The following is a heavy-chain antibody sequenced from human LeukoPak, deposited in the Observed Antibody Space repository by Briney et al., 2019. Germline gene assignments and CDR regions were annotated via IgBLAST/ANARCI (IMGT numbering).Heavy chain of an antibody. D-gene: IGHD3-9*01. V-gene: IGHV1-69*13. J-gene: IGHJ6*04. CDR3: ARAKDYDILTGYYESGYYYGMDV. Sequence: SVKVSCKASGGTFSSYAISWVRQAPGQGLEWMGGIIPILGTANYAQKFQGRVTITADESTSTAYMELSSLRSEDTAVYYCARAKDYDILTGYYESGYYYGMDVWGKGTTVTVSS. CDR2: IIPILGTA. CDR1: GGTFSSYA.